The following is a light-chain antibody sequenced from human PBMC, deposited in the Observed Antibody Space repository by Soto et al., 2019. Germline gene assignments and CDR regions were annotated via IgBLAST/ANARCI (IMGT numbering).Light chain of an antibody. V-gene: IGLV2-11*01. CDR3: CSYAGSYTYV. J-gene: IGLJ1*01. Sequence: QSVLHQSRSVSGSPGQSVTISCTGTSSDVGGYNYVSWYQQHPGKAPKLMIYDVSKRPSGVPDRFSGSKSGNTASLTISGLQAEDEADYYCCSYAGSYTYVFGTGTKVTVL. CDR1: SSDVGGYNY. CDR2: DVS.